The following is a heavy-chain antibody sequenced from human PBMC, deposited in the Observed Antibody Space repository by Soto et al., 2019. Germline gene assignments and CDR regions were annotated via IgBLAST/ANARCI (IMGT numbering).Heavy chain of an antibody. CDR1: GFTFSSYW. D-gene: IGHD3-22*01. CDR2: IKQDGSKK. J-gene: IGHJ4*02. Sequence: GGSLRLSCAASGFTFSSYWMSWVRQAPGKGLEWVANIKQDGSKKYYVDSVKGRFTISRDNSKNTLYLQMNSLRAEDTAVYYCVKGRAYYDSSGYYPHFDYWGQGTPVTVSS. V-gene: IGHV3-7*01. CDR3: VKGRAYYDSSGYYPHFDY.